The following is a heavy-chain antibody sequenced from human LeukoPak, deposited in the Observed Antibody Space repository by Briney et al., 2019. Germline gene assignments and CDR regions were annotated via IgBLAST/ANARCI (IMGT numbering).Heavy chain of an antibody. J-gene: IGHJ4*02. D-gene: IGHD3-3*01. CDR2: IYTSGST. CDR3: ARTFRESYYDFWSGYSTLDY. V-gene: IGHV4-4*07. CDR1: GGSISSYY. Sequence: SETLSLTCTVSGGSISSYYWSWIRQPAGKGLEWIGRIYTSGSTNYNPSLKSRVTMSVDTSKNQFSLKLSSVTAADTAVYYCARTFRESYYDFWSGYSTLDYWGQGTLVTVSS.